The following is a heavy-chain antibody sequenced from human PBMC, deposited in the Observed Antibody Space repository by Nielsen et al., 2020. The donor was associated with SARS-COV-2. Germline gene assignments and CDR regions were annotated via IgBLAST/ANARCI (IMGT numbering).Heavy chain of an antibody. D-gene: IGHD6-19*01. Sequence: GESLKISCAASGFIFSDYYMTWIRQAPGKGPEWVSNISSSGTTKYYADSVKGRFTISRDNSKNTLFLQMNSLRAEDTALYYCARDKRPAIAVAGTLSAAGDFWGQGTLVTVSS. V-gene: IGHV3-11*04. CDR1: GFIFSDYY. J-gene: IGHJ4*02. CDR2: ISSSGTTK. CDR3: ARDKRPAIAVAGTLSAAGDF.